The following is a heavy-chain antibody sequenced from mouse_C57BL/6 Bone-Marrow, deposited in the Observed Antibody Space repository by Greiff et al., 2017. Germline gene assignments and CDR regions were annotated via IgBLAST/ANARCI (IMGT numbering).Heavy chain of an antibody. Sequence: VQLQQPGAELVKPGASVKMSCKASGYTFTSYWITWVKQRPGQGLEWIGDIYPGSGSTNYNEKLKGKGTLTVDTSSSTAYMLISSLTSEDSAVYYCARWFYDYALDYWGQGTTLTVSA. CDR1: GYTFTSYW. CDR3: ARWFYDYALDY. CDR2: IYPGSGST. D-gene: IGHD2-4*01. J-gene: IGHJ2*01. V-gene: IGHV1-55*01.